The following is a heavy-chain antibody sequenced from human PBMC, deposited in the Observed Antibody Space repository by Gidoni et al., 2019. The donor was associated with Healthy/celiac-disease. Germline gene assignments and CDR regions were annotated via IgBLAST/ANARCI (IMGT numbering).Heavy chain of an antibody. Sequence: EVQLVESGGGLVQPGGSLRLSCAASGFTFSSYWMGWVRQAPGKGLEWVANIKQDGSEKYYVDSVKGRFTISRDNAKNSLYLQMNSLRAEDTAVYYCARNLYYYDSSGYRYFDYWGQGTLVTVSS. CDR3: ARNLYYYDSSGYRYFDY. CDR2: IKQDGSEK. D-gene: IGHD3-22*01. CDR1: GFTFSSYW. V-gene: IGHV3-7*01. J-gene: IGHJ4*02.